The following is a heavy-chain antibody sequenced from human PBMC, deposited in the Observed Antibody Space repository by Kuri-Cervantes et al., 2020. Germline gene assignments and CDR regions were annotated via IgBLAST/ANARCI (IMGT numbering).Heavy chain of an antibody. V-gene: IGHV1-46*01. CDR1: GYTFTSYY. CDR2: INPSGGST. Sequence: ASVKVSCKASGYTFTSYYMHWVRQAPGQGLEWMGIINPSGGSTSYAQKFQGRVTMTRDTSTSTVYMELSSLRSEDTAVYYCARSMTTVTSRFAYYYYYGMDVWGQGTTVTVSS. J-gene: IGHJ6*02. D-gene: IGHD4-17*01. CDR3: ARSMTTVTSRFAYYYYYGMDV.